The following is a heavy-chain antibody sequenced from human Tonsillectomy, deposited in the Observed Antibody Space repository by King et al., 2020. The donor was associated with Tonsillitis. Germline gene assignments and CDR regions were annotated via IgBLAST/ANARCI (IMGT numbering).Heavy chain of an antibody. CDR3: ARDQAYTSFDY. CDR1: EFTFSSSW. D-gene: IGHD6-19*01. CDR2: IRPDGREK. Sequence: VQLVESGGGLVQPGGSLKLSCAASEFTFSSSWMTWIRQAPGKGLQWWATIRPDGREKYYADSVKGRFTVARDNAKNSLDLQMNSLRSEDTALYYCARDQAYTSFDYWGQGTLVTVSS. V-gene: IGHV3-7*04. J-gene: IGHJ4*02.